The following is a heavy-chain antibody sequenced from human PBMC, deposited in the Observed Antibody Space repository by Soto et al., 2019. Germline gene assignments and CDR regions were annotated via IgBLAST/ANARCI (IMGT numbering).Heavy chain of an antibody. CDR1: GGTFGSNA. D-gene: IGHD3-16*01. V-gene: IGHV1-69*15. J-gene: IGHJ3*02. Sequence: QVQLVQSETEVRKPGSSVKVSCRASGGTFGSNAISWVRQAPGQGLEWMGNILPIFGTTKNAQNFKGRVTITADESKNTAYMELGSLRSEDTAIYYCATEGYSFGPGGVRGAFDIWGQGTMVTVSS. CDR2: ILPIFGTT. CDR3: ATEGYSFGPGGVRGAFDI.